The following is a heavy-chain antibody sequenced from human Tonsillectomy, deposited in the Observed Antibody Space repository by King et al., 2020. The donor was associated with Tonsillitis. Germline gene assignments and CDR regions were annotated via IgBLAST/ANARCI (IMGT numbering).Heavy chain of an antibody. CDR3: AKDDYYDSSGYYSHATPADY. CDR1: GFTFSSYG. Sequence: QLVESGGGVVQPGRSLRLSCAASGFTFSSYGMHWVRQAPGKGLEWVAVISYDGSNKYYADSVKGRFTISRDNSKNTLYLQMNSLRAEDTAVYYCAKDDYYDSSGYYSHATPADYWGQGTLLTVSS. V-gene: IGHV3-30*18. CDR2: ISYDGSNK. J-gene: IGHJ4*02. D-gene: IGHD3-22*01.